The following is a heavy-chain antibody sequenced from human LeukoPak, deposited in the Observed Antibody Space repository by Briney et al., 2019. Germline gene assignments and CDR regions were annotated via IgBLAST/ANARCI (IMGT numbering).Heavy chain of an antibody. D-gene: IGHD2-2*01. Sequence: GASLQISCQGSGYRFTSYCISWGRQMPEKGLEGMGRIDPGDSYTNYSPCFQGHVTISADKSISTAYLQWSSLKASDTTMYYWARRDAHDYWGQGTLVTVSS. V-gene: IGHV5-10-1*01. CDR1: GYRFTSYC. J-gene: IGHJ4*02. CDR3: ARRDAHDY. CDR2: IDPGDSYT.